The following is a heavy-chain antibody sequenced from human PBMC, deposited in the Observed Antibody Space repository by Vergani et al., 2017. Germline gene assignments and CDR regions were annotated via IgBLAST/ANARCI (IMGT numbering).Heavy chain of an antibody. Sequence: VQLVESGGGVVQPGRSLRLSCAASGFTFSSYAMHWVRQAPGKGLEWVAVISYDGSNKYYADSVKGRFTISRDNSKNTLYLQMNSLRAEDTAVYYCARDGPGIAAAGTPLGYWGQGTLVTVSS. V-gene: IGHV3-30-3*01. CDR2: ISYDGSNK. D-gene: IGHD6-13*01. CDR3: ARDGPGIAAAGTPLGY. J-gene: IGHJ4*02. CDR1: GFTFSSYA.